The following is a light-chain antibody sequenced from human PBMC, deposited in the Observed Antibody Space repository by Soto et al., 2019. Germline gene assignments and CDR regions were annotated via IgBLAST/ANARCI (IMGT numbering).Light chain of an antibody. CDR1: SSDVGSYNL. CDR3: CSYAGSSTHYYV. V-gene: IGLV2-23*01. J-gene: IGLJ1*01. CDR2: EGS. Sequence: QSALAQPASVSGSPGQSITISCTGTSSDVGSYNLVSWYQQHPGKAPKLMIYEGSKRPSGVSNRFSGSKSGNTASLTISGLQAEDEADYYCCSYAGSSTHYYVFGTGTKVTVL.